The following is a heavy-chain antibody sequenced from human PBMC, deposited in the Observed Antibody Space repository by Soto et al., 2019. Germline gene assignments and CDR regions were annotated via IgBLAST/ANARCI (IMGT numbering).Heavy chain of an antibody. CDR1: GFTFSSYS. CDR3: ASLQAVAGTYQLAFDY. J-gene: IGHJ4*02. CDR2: ISSSSSYI. V-gene: IGHV3-21*01. D-gene: IGHD6-19*01. Sequence: GGSLRLSCAASGFTFSSYSMNWVRKAPGKGLEWVSSISSSSSYIYYADSVKGRFTISRDNAKNSLYLQMNSLRAEDTAVYYCASLQAVAGTYQLAFDYWGQGTLVTVSS.